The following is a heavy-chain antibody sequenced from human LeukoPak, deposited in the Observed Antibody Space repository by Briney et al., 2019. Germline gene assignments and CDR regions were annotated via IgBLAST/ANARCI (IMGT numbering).Heavy chain of an antibody. Sequence: GGSLRLSCAASGFSSSSYAMSWVRQAPGKGLDWVSSINTRSSNIYYADSVKGRFTVSRDNTKNSLHLQMNSLRAEDTAVYFCAKESGDCGADCLALNDYWGQGTLVTVSS. V-gene: IGHV3-21*01. CDR3: AKESGDCGADCLALNDY. D-gene: IGHD2-21*02. J-gene: IGHJ4*02. CDR1: GFSSSSYA. CDR2: INTRSSNI.